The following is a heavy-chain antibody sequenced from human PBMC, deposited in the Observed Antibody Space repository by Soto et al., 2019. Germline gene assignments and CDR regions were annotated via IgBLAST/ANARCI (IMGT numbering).Heavy chain of an antibody. J-gene: IGHJ4*02. CDR2: INHSGST. CDR1: GGSFSGYY. Sequence: QVQLQQWGAGLLKPSETLSLTCAVYGGSFSGYYWSWIRQPPGKGLEWIGEINHSGSTNYKPSLKRRVTISVDTSKNQFSLKLSSVTAADTAVYYCALGVGYWGEGTLVTVSS. D-gene: IGHD3-16*01. CDR3: ALGVGY. V-gene: IGHV4-34*01.